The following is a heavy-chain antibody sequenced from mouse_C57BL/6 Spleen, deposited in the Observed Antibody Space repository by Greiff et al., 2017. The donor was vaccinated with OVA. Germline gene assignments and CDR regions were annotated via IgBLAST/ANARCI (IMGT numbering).Heavy chain of an antibody. CDR2: IYPGSGST. D-gene: IGHD1-1*01. CDR1: GYTFTSYW. J-gene: IGHJ2*01. CDR3: AREITTVPSFDY. V-gene: IGHV1-55*01. Sequence: QVQLQQPGAELVKPGASVKMSCKASGYTFTSYWITWVKQRPGQGLEWIGDIYPGSGSTNYNEKFKSKATLTVDTSSSTAYMQLSSLTSEDSAVYYCAREITTVPSFDYWGKGTTLTVSS.